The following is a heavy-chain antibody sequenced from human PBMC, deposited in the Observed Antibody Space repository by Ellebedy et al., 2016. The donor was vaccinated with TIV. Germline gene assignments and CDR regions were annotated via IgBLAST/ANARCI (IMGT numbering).Heavy chain of an antibody. CDR3: ASTHYYDSSGYRFDY. V-gene: IGHV4-34*01. D-gene: IGHD3-22*01. Sequence: SETLSLTCAVYGGSFDVYYWSWIRQPPGKGLEWIGEINHSGSTNYNPSLKSRVTISVDTSKNQFSLKLSSVTAADTAVYYCASTHYYDSSGYRFDYWGQGTLVTVSS. CDR1: GGSFDVYY. CDR2: INHSGST. J-gene: IGHJ4*02.